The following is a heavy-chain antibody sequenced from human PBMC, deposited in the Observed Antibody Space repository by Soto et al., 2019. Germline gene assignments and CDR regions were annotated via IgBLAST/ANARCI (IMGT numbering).Heavy chain of an antibody. Sequence: GGSLRLSCAASGFTFSSYDMHWVRQATGKGLEWVSAIGTAGDTYYPGSVKGRFTISRENAKNSLYLQMNSLRAGDTAVYYCARGGWEQQMNYYYYYMDVWGKGTTVTVSS. CDR2: IGTAGDT. D-gene: IGHD6-13*01. CDR1: GFTFSSYD. CDR3: ARGGWEQQMNYYYYYMDV. J-gene: IGHJ6*03. V-gene: IGHV3-13*01.